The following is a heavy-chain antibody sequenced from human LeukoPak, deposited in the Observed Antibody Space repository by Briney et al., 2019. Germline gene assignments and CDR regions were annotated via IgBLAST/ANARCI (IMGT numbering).Heavy chain of an antibody. V-gene: IGHV3-23*01. CDR3: VKEDGGYDGFDH. Sequence: GGSLRLSCAASGFTFRSYAMSWVRQAPGKGLEWVSALRGDGGGIFYGGSVKGRFTISRDNAKNTVSLQMNNLRAEDTALYYCVKEDGGYDGFDHWGRGTLVTVSS. CDR2: LRGDGGGI. D-gene: IGHD5-12*01. CDR1: GFTFRSYA. J-gene: IGHJ4*02.